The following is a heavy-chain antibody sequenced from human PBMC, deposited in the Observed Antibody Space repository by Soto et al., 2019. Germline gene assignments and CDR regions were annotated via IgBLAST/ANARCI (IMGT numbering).Heavy chain of an antibody. V-gene: IGHV4-34*01. Sequence: SETLSLTCAVYGGSFSGYYLSWIRQPPGKGLEWIVEINHSGSTNYNPSLKSRVTISVDTSKNQFSLKLSSVTAADTAVYYCARGRHRMVYGAPRYYGMDVWGQGTTVTVSS. J-gene: IGHJ6*02. CDR2: INHSGST. CDR3: ARGRHRMVYGAPRYYGMDV. CDR1: GGSFSGYY. D-gene: IGHD2-8*01.